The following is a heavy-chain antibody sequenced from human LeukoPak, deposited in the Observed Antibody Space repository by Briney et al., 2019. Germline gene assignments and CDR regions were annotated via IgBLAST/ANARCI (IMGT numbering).Heavy chain of an antibody. CDR1: GGSINSYF. V-gene: IGHV4-39*07. CDR2: IYYSGST. CDR3: ARVPIAAAGTWYYFDY. D-gene: IGHD6-13*01. Sequence: SETLSLTCTVSGGSINSYFWGWIRQPPGKGLEWIGSIYYSGSTYYNPSLKSRVTISVDTSKDQFSLKLSSVTAADTAVYYCARVPIAAAGTWYYFDYWGQGTLVTVSS. J-gene: IGHJ4*02.